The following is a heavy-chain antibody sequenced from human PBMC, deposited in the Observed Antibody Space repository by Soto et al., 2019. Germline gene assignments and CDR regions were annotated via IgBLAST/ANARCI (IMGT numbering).Heavy chain of an antibody. CDR1: GGTFSSYA. D-gene: IGHD5-18*01. CDR2: IIPIFGTA. Sequence: QVQLVQSGAEVKKPGSSVKVSCKASGGTFSSYAISWVRQAPGQGLEWMGGIIPIFGTANYAQKFQGRVTITADESTSTAYMELSSLRSEDTAVYYXXXXXXSYAPKGDDAFDIWGQGTMVTVSS. J-gene: IGHJ3*02. V-gene: IGHV1-69*01. CDR3: XXXXXSYAPKGDDAFDI.